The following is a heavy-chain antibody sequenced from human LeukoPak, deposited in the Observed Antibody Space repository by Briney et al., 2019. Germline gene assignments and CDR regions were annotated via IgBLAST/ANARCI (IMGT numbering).Heavy chain of an antibody. CDR1: GGSFSGYY. V-gene: IGHV4-34*01. CDR3: ARAVAGIDY. CDR2: INHSGST. D-gene: IGHD6-19*01. Sequence: SETLSLTCAVYGGSFSGYYWSWIRQPPGKGLEWIGEINHSGSTNYNPSLKSRVTISVDTSKNQFSLKLSSVTAADTAVYYCARAVAGIDYWGQGTLVTVSP. J-gene: IGHJ4*02.